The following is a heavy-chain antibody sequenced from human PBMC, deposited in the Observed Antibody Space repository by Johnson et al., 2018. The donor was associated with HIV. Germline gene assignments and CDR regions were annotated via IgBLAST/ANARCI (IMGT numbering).Heavy chain of an antibody. CDR2: MSWNSGSI. Sequence: VQLVESGGGLVQPGRSLRLSCAASGFTFDDYAMHWVRQVPGKGLEWVSGMSWNSGSIGDADSVKGRFTISRDNSKNTLYLQMNSRRAEDTAGYYCARMTTTVSHHDAFDIWGQGTMVTVSS. D-gene: IGHD4-17*01. CDR1: GFTFDDYA. V-gene: IGHV3-9*01. CDR3: ARMTTTVSHHDAFDI. J-gene: IGHJ3*02.